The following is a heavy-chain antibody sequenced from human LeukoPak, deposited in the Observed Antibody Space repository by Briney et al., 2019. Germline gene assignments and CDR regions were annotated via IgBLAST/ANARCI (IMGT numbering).Heavy chain of an antibody. Sequence: KPGGSLRLSCAASTFTFSNAWMSWVRQAPGKGLEWVGRIKSKSNGGTTAYAAPVKGRFTVSRDDSKNTLYLQMNSLKTEDTAVYYCTTARRGYCSGGSCSYAFDIWGQGTMVTVSS. V-gene: IGHV3-15*01. CDR1: TFTFSNAW. CDR2: IKSKSNGGTT. D-gene: IGHD2-15*01. J-gene: IGHJ3*02. CDR3: TTARRGYCSGGSCSYAFDI.